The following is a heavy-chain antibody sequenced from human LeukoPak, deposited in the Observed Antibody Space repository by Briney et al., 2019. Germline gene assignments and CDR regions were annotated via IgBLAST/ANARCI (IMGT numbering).Heavy chain of an antibody. CDR1: GGSISSYY. J-gene: IGHJ5*02. CDR2: IYTSGST. D-gene: IGHD3-3*01. CDR3: ARVGVLNWFDP. Sequence: PSETLSLTCTVSGGSISSYYRSWIRQPAGKGLEWIGRIYTSGSTNYNPSLKSRVTMSVDTSKNHVSLKLSSVTAADTAVYYCARVGVLNWFDPWGQGTLVTVSS. V-gene: IGHV4-4*07.